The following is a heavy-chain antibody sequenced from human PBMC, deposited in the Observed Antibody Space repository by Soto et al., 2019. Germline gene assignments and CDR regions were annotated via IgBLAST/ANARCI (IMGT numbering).Heavy chain of an antibody. V-gene: IGHV1-69*13. CDR3: AADIVVVPAAIKWDYYYYGMDV. CDR2: IIPIFGTA. D-gene: IGHD2-2*02. J-gene: IGHJ6*02. Sequence: ASVKVSCKASGGTFSSYAISWVRQAPGQGLEWMGGIIPIFGTANYAQKFQGRVTITADESTSTAYMELSSLRSEDTAVYYCAADIVVVPAAIKWDYYYYGMDVWGQGTTVTVS. CDR1: GGTFSSYA.